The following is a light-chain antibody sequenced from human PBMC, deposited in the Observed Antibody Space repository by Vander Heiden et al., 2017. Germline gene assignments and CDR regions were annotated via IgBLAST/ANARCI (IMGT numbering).Light chain of an antibody. CDR2: AAS. CDR3: QQTYSTAPS. Sequence: DIQMTQPPSSLSASVGDRVTITCRASQSVRTYFNWYQQKAGKPPSLLIHAASNLHTGVPSRFSGSGSGTYFTLTISSLPPEDFATYYCQQTYSTAPSFGQGTKVEIK. J-gene: IGKJ1*01. CDR1: QSVRTY. V-gene: IGKV1-39*01.